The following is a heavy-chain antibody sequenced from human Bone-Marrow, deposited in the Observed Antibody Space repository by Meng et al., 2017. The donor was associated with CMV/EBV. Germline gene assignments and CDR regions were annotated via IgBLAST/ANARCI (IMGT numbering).Heavy chain of an antibody. V-gene: IGHV1-2*02. CDR1: GSTFAGYY. D-gene: IGHD2-15*01. CDR3: AKGYCSGGSCLGYFDY. CDR2: INPNSGGT. J-gene: IGHJ4*02. Sequence: GSTFAGYYMHWVRQAPGQGLEWMGWINPNSGGTNYAQKFQGRVTMTRDTSISTAYMELSRLRSDDTAVYYCAKGYCSGGSCLGYFDYWGQGTLVTVSS.